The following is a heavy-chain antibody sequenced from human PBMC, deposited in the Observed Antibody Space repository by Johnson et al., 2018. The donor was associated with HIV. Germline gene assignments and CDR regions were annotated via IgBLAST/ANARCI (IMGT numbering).Heavy chain of an antibody. CDR2: ISGRGGST. V-gene: IGHV3-23*04. J-gene: IGHJ3*02. CDR1: GFTFSSYA. Sequence: MQLVESGGGLVQPGGSLRLSCAASGFTFSSYAMSWVRQAPGKGLEWVSAISGRGGSTYYADSVKGRFTISRDNSKNTLYLQMNSLRAEDTAGYYCARSEEWRGEGVYQIWGQGTMVTVSS. D-gene: IGHD6-13*01. CDR3: ARSEEWRGEGVYQI.